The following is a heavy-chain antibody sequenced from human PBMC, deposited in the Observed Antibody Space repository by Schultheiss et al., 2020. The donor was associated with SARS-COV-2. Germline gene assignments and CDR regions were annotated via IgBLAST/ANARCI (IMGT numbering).Heavy chain of an antibody. D-gene: IGHD1-26*01. J-gene: IGHJ4*02. CDR1: GYTFTCCS. CDR2: INADNGNT. Sequence: ASVKVSCKASGYTFTCCSMHWVRQAPGQSLEWMGWINADNGNTKSSQKFQGGVTITRDTSANTVYMELSSLRSEDTAVYYCAREGGSSSLLYWGQGTLVTVSS. V-gene: IGHV1-3*01. CDR3: AREGGSSSLLY.